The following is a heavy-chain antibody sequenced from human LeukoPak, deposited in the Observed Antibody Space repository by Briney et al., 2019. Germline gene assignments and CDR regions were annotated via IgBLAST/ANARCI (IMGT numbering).Heavy chain of an antibody. CDR2: ISSSSSYI. Sequence: PGGSLRLSWAASGFTFSSYSMNWVRQAPGKGLEWVSSISSSSSYIYYADSVKGRFTFSRDHAKNSLYLQMNSLRAEDTAVYYCARASYCSSTSCSHAFLNYWGQGTLVTVSS. CDR3: ARASYCSSTSCSHAFLNY. CDR1: GFTFSSYS. D-gene: IGHD2-2*01. J-gene: IGHJ4*02. V-gene: IGHV3-21*01.